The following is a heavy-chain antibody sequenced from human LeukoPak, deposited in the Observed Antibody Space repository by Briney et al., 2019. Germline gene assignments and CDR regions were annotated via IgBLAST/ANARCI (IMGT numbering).Heavy chain of an antibody. V-gene: IGHV4-59*11. Sequence: PSETLSLTCTVSGGSISSHYWSWIRQPPGKELGGMGYIYYSGSTNYNPSHKSRVTISVDTSKNQFSLKLSSVTAADTAVYYCARGRIQLWFGRQYYFDYWGQGTLVTVSS. CDR1: GGSISSHY. J-gene: IGHJ4*02. CDR3: ARGRIQLWFGRQYYFDY. CDR2: IYYSGST. D-gene: IGHD5-18*01.